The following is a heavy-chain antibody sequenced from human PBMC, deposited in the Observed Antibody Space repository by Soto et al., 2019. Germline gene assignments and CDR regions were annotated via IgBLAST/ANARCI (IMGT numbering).Heavy chain of an antibody. CDR2: IKGDGTST. V-gene: IGHV3-74*01. CDR1: GFRFSGYW. D-gene: IGHD4-4*01. J-gene: IGHJ5*02. CDR3: ARDPRNKGLDP. Sequence: EGQLVESGGALVQPGESLRLSCAASGFRFSGYWMFWVRQVPGKGLMWVSHIKGDGTSTYYADSVRGRFTISRDNSKNTLYLQMNDLRAEDTAIYFCARDPRNKGLDPGGPGTLVTVSS.